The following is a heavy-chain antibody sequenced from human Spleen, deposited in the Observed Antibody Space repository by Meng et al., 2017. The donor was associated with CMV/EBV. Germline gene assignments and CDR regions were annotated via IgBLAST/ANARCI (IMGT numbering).Heavy chain of an antibody. CDR2: FDPEDGET. Sequence: ASVKVSCKVSGYSLRELSMHWVRQAPGKGLEWMGGFDPEDGETIYAQKLQGRVTITADKSTSTAYMELSSLRSEDTAVYYCARDRMEQLPAGRAFDIWGQGTMVTVSS. CDR3: ARDRMEQLPAGRAFDI. CDR1: GYSLRELS. V-gene: IGHV1-24*01. J-gene: IGHJ3*02. D-gene: IGHD5-24*01.